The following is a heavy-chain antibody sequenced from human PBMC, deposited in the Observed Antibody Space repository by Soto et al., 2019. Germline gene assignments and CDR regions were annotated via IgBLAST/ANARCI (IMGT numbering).Heavy chain of an antibody. J-gene: IGHJ5*02. V-gene: IGHV1-24*01. CDR3: ARGNYDFWSGYFSERPRLNWFDP. CDR1: GYTLTELS. D-gene: IGHD3-3*01. CDR2: FDPEDGET. Sequence: ASVKVSCKVSGYTLTELSMHWVRQAPGKGLEWMGGFDPEDGETIYAQKFQGRVTMTEDTSTDTAYMELSSLRSEDTAVYYCARGNYDFWSGYFSERPRLNWFDPWGQGTLVTVSS.